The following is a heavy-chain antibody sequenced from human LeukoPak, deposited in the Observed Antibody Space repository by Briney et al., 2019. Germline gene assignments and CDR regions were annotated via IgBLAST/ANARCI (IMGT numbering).Heavy chain of an antibody. Sequence: GGSLRLSCAASGFTFSSYGMHWVRQAPGKGLEWVAVIWYDGSNKYYADSVKGRFTISRDNSKNTLYLQMNSLRAEDTAVYYCAKALGTSGYYPADAFDIWGQGTMVTVSS. J-gene: IGHJ3*02. CDR1: GFTFSSYG. CDR2: IWYDGSNK. D-gene: IGHD3-22*01. V-gene: IGHV3-33*06. CDR3: AKALGTSGYYPADAFDI.